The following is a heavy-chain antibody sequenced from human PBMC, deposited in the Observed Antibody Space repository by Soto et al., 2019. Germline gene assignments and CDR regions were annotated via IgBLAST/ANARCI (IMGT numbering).Heavy chain of an antibody. CDR2: ISYDGSNK. CDR1: GFTFSSYA. Sequence: QVQLVESGGGVVQPGRSLRLSCAASGFTFSSYAMHWVRQAAGKGLEWVAVISYDGSNKYYADSVKGRFTISRDNSKNALYLQMNSLRAGDTAVYYCARVGVVVAATLGGMDVWGQWTTVTVSS. D-gene: IGHD2-15*01. CDR3: ARVGVVVAATLGGMDV. J-gene: IGHJ6*02. V-gene: IGHV3-30-3*01.